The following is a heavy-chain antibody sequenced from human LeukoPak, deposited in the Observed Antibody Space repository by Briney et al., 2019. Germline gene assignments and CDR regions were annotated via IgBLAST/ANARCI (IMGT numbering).Heavy chain of an antibody. J-gene: IGHJ4*02. CDR3: ARGRSGYYFDC. CDR1: GFTFSSVS. Sequence: PGGSLRLSCAASGFTFSSVSMNWVRQAPGKGLEWVSYISSSSTYTYYADSAKGRFTISRDNAQNSLYLQMNSLGDDDTAVYYCARGRSGYYFDCWGQGTLVTVSS. V-gene: IGHV3-48*02. CDR2: ISSSSTYT. D-gene: IGHD3-22*01.